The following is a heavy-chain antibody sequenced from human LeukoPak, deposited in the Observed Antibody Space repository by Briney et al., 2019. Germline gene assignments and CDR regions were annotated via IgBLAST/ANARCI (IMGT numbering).Heavy chain of an antibody. J-gene: IGHJ5*02. D-gene: IGHD4-17*01. Sequence: SETLSLTCTVSGASISSYYWSWIRQPPGKGLEWIGYIYHSGSTYYNPSLKSRVTISVDRSKNQFSLKLSSVTAADTAVYYCAGVDYGEGGYNWFDPWGQGTLVTVSS. CDR3: AGVDYGEGGYNWFDP. V-gene: IGHV4-59*12. CDR1: GASISSYY. CDR2: IYHSGST.